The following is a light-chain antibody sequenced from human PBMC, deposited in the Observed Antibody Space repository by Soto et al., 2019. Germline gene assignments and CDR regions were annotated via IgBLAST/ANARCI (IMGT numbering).Light chain of an antibody. V-gene: IGKV3-20*01. CDR3: QQYGSSSWT. Sequence: EIVLTQSPGTLYMSPGERATLSCRVSQSVSSSYLAWYQQKPGQAPRLLIYGASSRATGIPDRFSGSGSGTDFTLTISRLEPEDFAVYYCQQYGSSSWTFGQGTKVEIK. CDR1: QSVSSSY. J-gene: IGKJ1*01. CDR2: GAS.